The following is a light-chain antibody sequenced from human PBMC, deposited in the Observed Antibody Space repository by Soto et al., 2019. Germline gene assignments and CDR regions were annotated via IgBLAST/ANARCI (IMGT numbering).Light chain of an antibody. CDR2: DAS. CDR3: LQCDNLPLT. V-gene: IGKV1-33*01. CDR1: QDISIN. J-gene: IGKJ4*01. Sequence: DIQMTQSPSSLSASVGDRVSITCQASQDISINLNWYQQKPGQAPKLLIYDASNLETGVPSTFSGSGSGTEFTFPISSLQPEDIATYYCLQCDNLPLTFGGGTKVEIK.